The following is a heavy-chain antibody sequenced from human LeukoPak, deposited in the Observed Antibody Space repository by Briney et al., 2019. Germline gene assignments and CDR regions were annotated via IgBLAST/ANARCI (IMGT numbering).Heavy chain of an antibody. J-gene: IGHJ4*02. CDR3: ARRRSGWYESDY. V-gene: IGHV4-39*01. CDR2: IYYSGST. D-gene: IGHD6-19*01. Sequence: SETLSLTCTVSGGSISSSSYYWGWIRQPPGKGLEWIGSIYYSGSTYYNPSLKSRVTISVDTSKNQFSLKLSSVTAADTAVYYCARRRSGWYESDYWGQGTLVTVSS. CDR1: GGSISSSSYY.